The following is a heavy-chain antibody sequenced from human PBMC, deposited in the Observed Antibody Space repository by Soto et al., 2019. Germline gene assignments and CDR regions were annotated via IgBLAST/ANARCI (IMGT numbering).Heavy chain of an antibody. D-gene: IGHD6-13*01. J-gene: IGHJ6*02. Sequence: GGSLRLSCGASGFTFSSYAMSWVRQAPGKGLEWVSAISGSGGSTYYADSVKGRFTISRDNSKNTLYLQMNSLRAEDTAVYHSAKGLYSSSWYGLDYYYHGMDVWGQGTTVTVSS. CDR2: ISGSGGST. CDR1: GFTFSSYA. V-gene: IGHV3-23*01. CDR3: AKGLYSSSWYGLDYYYHGMDV.